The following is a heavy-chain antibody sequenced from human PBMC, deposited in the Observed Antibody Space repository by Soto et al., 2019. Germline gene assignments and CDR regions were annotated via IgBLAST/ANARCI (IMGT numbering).Heavy chain of an antibody. CDR2: IIPIFGTA. J-gene: IGHJ3*02. CDR3: VRDLRLTANPNDAFGPTDAFDI. D-gene: IGHD2-21*02. V-gene: IGHV1-69*12. Sequence: QVQLVQSGAEVKKPGSSVKVSCKASGGTFSSYAISWVRQSPGQGLEWMGGIIPIFGTANYAQKFQGRVTITADESTSTAYMGLSSLRSEDTGVYYCVRDLRLTANPNDAFGPTDAFDIWGQGTMVTVSS. CDR1: GGTFSSYA.